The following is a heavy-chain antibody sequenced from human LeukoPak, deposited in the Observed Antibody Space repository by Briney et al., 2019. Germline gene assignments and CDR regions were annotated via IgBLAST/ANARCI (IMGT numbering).Heavy chain of an antibody. CDR1: GFTFSTYS. V-gene: IGHV3-48*02. CDR2: ISSSSTTI. CDR3: ARADIAAAATGDAFDI. D-gene: IGHD6-13*01. Sequence: HPGGSLRLSCAASGFTFSTYSMNWVRQAPGKGLEWVSYISSSSTTIYYADSVKGRFTISRDNAKSSLYLQMNSLRDEDTAVYYCARADIAAAATGDAFDIWGQGTMVTVSS. J-gene: IGHJ3*02.